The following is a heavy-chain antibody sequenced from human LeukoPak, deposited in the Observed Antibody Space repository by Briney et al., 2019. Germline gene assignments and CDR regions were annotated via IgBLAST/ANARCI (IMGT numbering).Heavy chain of an antibody. Sequence: ASVKVYCKASGYTFTGYYMHWVRQAPGQGLEWMGWINPNSGGTNYAQKFQGRVTMTRDTSISTAYMELSRLRSDDTAVYYCARDTPNDYGDYVPPSGGYWGQGTLVTVSS. V-gene: IGHV1-2*02. CDR1: GYTFTGYY. CDR3: ARDTPNDYGDYVPPSGGY. CDR2: INPNSGGT. D-gene: IGHD4-17*01. J-gene: IGHJ4*02.